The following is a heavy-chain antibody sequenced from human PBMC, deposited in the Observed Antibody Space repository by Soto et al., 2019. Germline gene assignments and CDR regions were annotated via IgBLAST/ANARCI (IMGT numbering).Heavy chain of an antibody. CDR1: GGTFSSYA. J-gene: IGHJ4*02. D-gene: IGHD1-26*01. CDR3: ASPVGKGYYFDY. CDR2: IIPIFGTA. Sequence: SVKVSCKASGGTFSSYAISWVRQAPGQGLEWMGGIIPIFGTANYAQKFQGRVTITADESTSTAYMELSSLRSEDTAVYYCASPVGKGYYFDYWGQGTLVTVSS. V-gene: IGHV1-69*13.